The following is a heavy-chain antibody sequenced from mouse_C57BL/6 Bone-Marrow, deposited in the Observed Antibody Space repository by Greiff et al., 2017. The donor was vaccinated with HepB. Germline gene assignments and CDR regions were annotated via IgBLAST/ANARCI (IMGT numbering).Heavy chain of an antibody. V-gene: IGHV1-81*01. Sequence: QVQLQQSGAELARPGASVKLSCKASGYTFTSYGISWVKQRTGQGLEWIGEIYPRSGNTYYNEKFKGKATLTADKSSSTAYMERRSLTSEDSAVYFCAREGDSWFAYWGQGTLVTVSA. CDR3: AREGDSWFAY. D-gene: IGHD3-3*01. CDR2: IYPRSGNT. J-gene: IGHJ3*01. CDR1: GYTFTSYG.